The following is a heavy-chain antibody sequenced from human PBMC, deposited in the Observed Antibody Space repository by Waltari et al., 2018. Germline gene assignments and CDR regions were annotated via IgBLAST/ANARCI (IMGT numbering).Heavy chain of an antibody. CDR1: GFTFSSYA. J-gene: IGHJ4*02. CDR2: IIPIFGTA. V-gene: IGHV1-69*01. D-gene: IGHD3-10*01. CDR3: ASLRGQKRVY. Sequence: QVQLVESGGGVVQPGGSLRLSCAASGFTFSSYAISWVRQAPGQGLEWMGGIIPIFGTANYAQKFQGRVTITADESTSTAYMELSSLRSEDTAVYYCASLRGQKRVYWGQGTLVTVSS.